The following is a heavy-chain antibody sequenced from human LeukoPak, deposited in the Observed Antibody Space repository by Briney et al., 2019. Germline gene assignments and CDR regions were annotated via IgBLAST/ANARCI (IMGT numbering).Heavy chain of an antibody. D-gene: IGHD3-10*01. J-gene: IGHJ4*02. Sequence: GGSLRLSCAASGFTFSSYAMSWVRQAPGMGLEWVSAISGSGGSTYYADSVKGRFTISRDKSKNTLYLQMNSLRAEDTAVYYCAKEGAYGSPPYYFDYWGQGTLVTVSS. CDR2: ISGSGGST. CDR3: AKEGAYGSPPYYFDY. V-gene: IGHV3-23*01. CDR1: GFTFSSYA.